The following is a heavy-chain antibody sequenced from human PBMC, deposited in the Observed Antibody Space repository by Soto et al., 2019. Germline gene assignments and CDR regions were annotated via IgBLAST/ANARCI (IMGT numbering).Heavy chain of an antibody. CDR3: ARDLWGYCGTDCYPLDV. Sequence: SETQSLTWTVSGGSSRGYYWSWILQPPGKGLEWIGYMYNTGSTVYNPSFKSRVTISVDTSKNQFSLKLNSVTAADTAVYYCARDLWGYCGTDCYPLDVWGQGTTVTVSS. J-gene: IGHJ6*02. D-gene: IGHD2-21*02. CDR1: GGSSRGYY. CDR2: MYNTGST. V-gene: IGHV4-59*01.